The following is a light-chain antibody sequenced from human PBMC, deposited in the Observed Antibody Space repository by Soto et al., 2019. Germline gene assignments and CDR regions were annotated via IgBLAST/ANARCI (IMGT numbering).Light chain of an antibody. Sequence: QSALTQPASVAGSPGQSITISCTGTSSDVGDYDHVSWYQQHPGRAPKLMIYEVINRPSGVSTRFSGSKSGNTASLTISGLQTEDEADYYCTSFTSTSAFVVFGGGTQLTVL. V-gene: IGLV2-14*01. CDR1: SSDVGDYDH. J-gene: IGLJ2*01. CDR2: EVI. CDR3: TSFTSTSAFVV.